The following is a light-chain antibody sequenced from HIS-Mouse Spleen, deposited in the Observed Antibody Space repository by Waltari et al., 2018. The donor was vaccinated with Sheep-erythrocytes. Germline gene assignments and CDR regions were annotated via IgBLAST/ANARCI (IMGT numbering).Light chain of an antibody. V-gene: IGLV2-11*01. CDR3: CSYAGSYNHV. Sequence: QSALTQPRPVSGSPGQSLTISCTGTSLDVCGYNSVSWYQQHPGKAPKLMIYDVSKRPSGVPDRFSGSKSGNTASLTISGLQAEDEADYYCCSYAGSYNHVFATGTKVTVL. J-gene: IGLJ1*01. CDR2: DVS. CDR1: SLDVCGYNS.